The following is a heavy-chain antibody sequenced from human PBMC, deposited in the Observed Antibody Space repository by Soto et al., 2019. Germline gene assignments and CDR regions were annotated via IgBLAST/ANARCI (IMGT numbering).Heavy chain of an antibody. CDR3: AKDTGRCGGDCYHFDY. V-gene: IGHV3-30*18. CDR2: ISYDGSNK. J-gene: IGHJ4*02. Sequence: LRLSCAASGFTFSSYGMHWVRQAPGKGLEWVAVISYDGSNKYYADSVKGRFTISRDNSKNTLYLQMNSLRAEDTAVYYCAKDTGRCGGDCYHFDYWGQGTLVTVSS. CDR1: GFTFSSYG. D-gene: IGHD2-21*02.